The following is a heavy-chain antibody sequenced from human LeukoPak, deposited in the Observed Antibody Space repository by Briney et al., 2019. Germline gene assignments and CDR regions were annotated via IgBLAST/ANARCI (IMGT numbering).Heavy chain of an antibody. V-gene: IGHV3-43*02. CDR3: ATMTMVRGVIGRDY. CDR1: GFTFHDYA. J-gene: IGHJ4*02. CDR2: ISGDGGST. Sequence: GGSLRLSCAASGFTFHDYAMHWVRQAPGKGLEWVSLISGDGGSTYYADSVKGRFTISRDNSKNSLYLQMNSLRSEDTAVYYCATMTMVRGVIGRDYWGQGTLVTVSS. D-gene: IGHD3-10*01.